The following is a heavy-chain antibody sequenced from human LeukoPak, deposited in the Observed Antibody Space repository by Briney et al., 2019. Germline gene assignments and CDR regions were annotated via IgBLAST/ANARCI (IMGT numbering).Heavy chain of an antibody. D-gene: IGHD6-13*01. V-gene: IGHV4-59*01. CDR2: IYYSGST. CDR3: ARAAAAGYYYYYYMDV. CDR1: GGSISSYY. J-gene: IGHJ6*03. Sequence: TPSETLSLTCTVSGGSISSYYWSWIRQPPGKELEWIGYIYYSGSTNYNPSLKSRVTISVDTSKNQFSLKLSSVTAADTAVYYCARAAAAGYYYYYYMDVWGKGTTVTISS.